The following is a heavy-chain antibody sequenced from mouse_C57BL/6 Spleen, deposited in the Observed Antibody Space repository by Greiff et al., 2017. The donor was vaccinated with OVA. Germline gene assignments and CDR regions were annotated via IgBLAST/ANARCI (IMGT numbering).Heavy chain of an antibody. Sequence: VQLQQSGAELVRPGTSVKVSCKASGYAFTNYLLEWVKQRPGQGLEWIGVINPGSGGTNYNEKFKGKATLTADKSSSTDYMQLSSLTSEDSAVYFCARNGSSSWFAYWGQGTLVTVSA. CDR2: INPGSGGT. CDR3: ARNGSSSWFAY. V-gene: IGHV1-54*01. CDR1: GYAFTNYL. J-gene: IGHJ3*01. D-gene: IGHD1-1*01.